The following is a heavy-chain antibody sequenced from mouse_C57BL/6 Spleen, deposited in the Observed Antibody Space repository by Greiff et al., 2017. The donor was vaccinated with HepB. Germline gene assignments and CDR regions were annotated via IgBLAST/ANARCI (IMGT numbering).Heavy chain of an antibody. Sequence: VKVVESGPELVKPGASVKISCKASGYAFSSSWMNWVKQRPGKGLEWIGRIYPGDGDTNYNGKFKGKATLTADKSSSTAYMQLSSLTSEDSAVYFCARDFYYGSSYWYFDVWGTGTTVTVSS. CDR3: ARDFYYGSSYWYFDV. D-gene: IGHD1-1*01. CDR1: GYAFSSSW. V-gene: IGHV1-82*01. CDR2: IYPGDGDT. J-gene: IGHJ1*03.